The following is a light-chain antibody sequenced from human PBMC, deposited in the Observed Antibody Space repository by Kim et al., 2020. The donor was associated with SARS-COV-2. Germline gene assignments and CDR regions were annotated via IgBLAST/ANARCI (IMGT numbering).Light chain of an antibody. CDR1: HSISSN. Sequence: SPGGRATPSCRASHSISSNLAWYQQKHGQAPRLLIFGASTRATGIPARFSGSGSGTEFTLTISSLQSEDFAVYYCQQYNNWPPWTFGQGTKVDIK. J-gene: IGKJ1*01. CDR3: QQYNNWPPWT. CDR2: GAS. V-gene: IGKV3-15*01.